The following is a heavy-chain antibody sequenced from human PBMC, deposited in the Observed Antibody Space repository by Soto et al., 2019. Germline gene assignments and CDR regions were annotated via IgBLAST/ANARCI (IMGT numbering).Heavy chain of an antibody. V-gene: IGHV1-46*03. J-gene: IGHJ5*02. Sequence: ASVKVSCKASGYTFTSYYMHWVRQAPGQGLEWMGIINPSGGSTSYAQKFQGRVTMTRDTSKSIAYLQMNSLKTEDTAVYYCTRAGVVVVAATYDPWGQGTLVTVSS. CDR1: GYTFTSYY. D-gene: IGHD2-15*01. CDR3: TRAGVVVVAATYDP. CDR2: INPSGGST.